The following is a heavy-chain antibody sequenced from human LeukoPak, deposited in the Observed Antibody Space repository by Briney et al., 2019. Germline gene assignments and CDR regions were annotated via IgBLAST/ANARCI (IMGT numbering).Heavy chain of an antibody. Sequence: PSGGSLRLSCATSGFTFSSYWMHWVRQAPGKGLVWVSRINSDGSSTSYADSVKGRFTISRDNAKNTLYLQMNSLRAEDTAVYYCARDQFTDWFDPWGQGTLVTVSS. CDR3: ARDQFTDWFDP. V-gene: IGHV3-74*01. CDR2: INSDGSST. CDR1: GFTFSSYW. J-gene: IGHJ5*02.